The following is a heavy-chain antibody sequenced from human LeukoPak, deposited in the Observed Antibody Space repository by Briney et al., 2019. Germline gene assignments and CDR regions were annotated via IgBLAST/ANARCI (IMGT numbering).Heavy chain of an antibody. CDR2: IYHSGKT. Sequence: PSETLSLTCDVSGYYISSGYYWGWIRPPPGKGLEWIGIIYHSGKTYYNLSLKSRVTISVDTSKNQFSLKLSSVTAADTAVYYCAKHDGSSSGYYPLDYWGRGTLVTVSS. J-gene: IGHJ4*02. V-gene: IGHV4-38-2*01. CDR3: AKHDGSSSGYYPLDY. CDR1: GYYISSGYY. D-gene: IGHD3-22*01.